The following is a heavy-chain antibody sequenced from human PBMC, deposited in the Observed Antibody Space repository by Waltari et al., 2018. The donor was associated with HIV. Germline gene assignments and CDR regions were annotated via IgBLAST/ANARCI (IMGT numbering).Heavy chain of an antibody. Sequence: QVQLPESGPGMVKHSETMSLTCTVSGGSLSSYSWSWIRQPPGKGLEWIGYIYYSGSTNYNPSLKSRVTISVDTSNNQFSLKLSSVTAADTAVYYCARLRLAGYYYYGMDVWGQGTTVTVSS. CDR1: GGSLSSYS. V-gene: IGHV4-59*01. CDR3: ARLRLAGYYYYGMDV. J-gene: IGHJ6*02. CDR2: IYYSGST.